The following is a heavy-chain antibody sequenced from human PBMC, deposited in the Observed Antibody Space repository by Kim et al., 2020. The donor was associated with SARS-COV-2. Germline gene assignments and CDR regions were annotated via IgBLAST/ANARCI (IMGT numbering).Heavy chain of an antibody. J-gene: IGHJ4*02. Sequence: SETLSLTCTVSGGSISSSSYYWGWIRQPPGKGLEWIGSISYSGSTYYNPSLKSRVTISVDTSKNQFSLKLSSVTAADTAVYYCASGYYGSGSLVTGWGQGTLVTVSS. CDR1: GGSISSSSYY. D-gene: IGHD3-10*01. CDR2: ISYSGST. V-gene: IGHV4-39*01. CDR3: ASGYYGSGSLVTG.